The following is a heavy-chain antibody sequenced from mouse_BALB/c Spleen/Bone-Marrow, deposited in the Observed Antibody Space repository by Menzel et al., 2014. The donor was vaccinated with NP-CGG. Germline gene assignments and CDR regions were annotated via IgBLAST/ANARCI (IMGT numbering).Heavy chain of an antibody. J-gene: IGHJ2*01. CDR1: GFTFSSYG. Sequence: EVKLVESGGGLVQPGGSLKLSCAASGFTFSSYGMSWVRQTPDKRLELVATINSNGGSTYYPDSVKGRFTISRDSAKNTLYLQMSSLKSEDTAMYYCARDYYGSSDYWGQGTTLTVSS. V-gene: IGHV5-6-3*01. CDR3: ARDYYGSSDY. D-gene: IGHD1-1*01. CDR2: INSNGGST.